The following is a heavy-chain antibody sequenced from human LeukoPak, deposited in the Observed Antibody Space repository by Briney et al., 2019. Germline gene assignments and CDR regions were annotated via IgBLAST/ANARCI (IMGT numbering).Heavy chain of an antibody. V-gene: IGHV3-30*02. J-gene: IGHJ4*02. D-gene: IGHD1-26*01. Sequence: PGGSLRLSCAASGFTFSSYGMHWVRQAPGKELEWVAFIRYDGSNKYYADSVKGRFTISRDNSKNTLYLQMNSLRAEDTAVYYCAKDGGSSKDFDYWGQGTLVTVSS. CDR1: GFTFSSYG. CDR2: IRYDGSNK. CDR3: AKDGGSSKDFDY.